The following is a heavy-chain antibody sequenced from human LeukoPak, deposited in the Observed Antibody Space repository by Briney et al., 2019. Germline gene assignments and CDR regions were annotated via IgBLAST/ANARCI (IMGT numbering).Heavy chain of an antibody. CDR1: GYSISSGYY. J-gene: IGHJ4*02. CDR2: IFHSGST. CDR3: ARLSTVTTSFDY. D-gene: IGHD4-17*01. Sequence: SETLSLTCTVSGYSISSGYYWGWVRQPPGKRLEWIGYIFHSGSTNYNPSLKSRVTISVDTSKNQFSLRLTSVTAADTAVYYCARLSTVTTSFDYWGQGTLVTVSS. V-gene: IGHV4-38-2*02.